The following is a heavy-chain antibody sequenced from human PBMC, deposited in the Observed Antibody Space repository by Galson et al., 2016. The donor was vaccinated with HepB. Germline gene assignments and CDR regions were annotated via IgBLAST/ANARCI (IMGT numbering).Heavy chain of an antibody. J-gene: IGHJ3*02. CDR1: GGSFSAYY. CDR2: IKHRGRT. V-gene: IGHV4-34*01. CDR3: ARGGGSSWYDNDAFDI. Sequence: QVQLQESGPRLVKPSETLSLTCEVYGGSFSAYYWSWIRQPPGRGPEWMGEIKHRGRTNYNRSPKSRVTRSEDKSKTQFSLKIRFAVVADTAVYYCARGGGSSWYDNDAFDIWGQGTKVTVSS. D-gene: IGHD6-13*01.